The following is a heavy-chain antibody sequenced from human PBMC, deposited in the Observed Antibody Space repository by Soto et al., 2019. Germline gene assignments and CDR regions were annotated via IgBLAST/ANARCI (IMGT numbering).Heavy chain of an antibody. J-gene: IGHJ5*02. CDR2: IYYSGST. D-gene: IGHD6-6*01. V-gene: IGHV4-61*01. CDR3: ARASIAVRPQNWFDP. Sequence: SETLSLTCTVFGGSVSSGSYYWSWIRQPPGKGLEWIGYIYYSGSTNYNPSLKSRVTISVDTSKNQFSLKLSSVTAADTAVYYCARASIAVRPQNWFDPWGQGTLVTVSS. CDR1: GGSVSSGSYY.